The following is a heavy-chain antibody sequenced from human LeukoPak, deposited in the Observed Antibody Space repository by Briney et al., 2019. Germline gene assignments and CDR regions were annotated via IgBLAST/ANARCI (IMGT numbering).Heavy chain of an antibody. CDR2: IREDGGAS. Sequence: GGSLRLSCAAPGFTFSNYWMTWVRQAPGKGLEWVANIREDGGASNYVESVKGQLTISRDNAEESLYLQMNSLRADDTAVYYCARDIPYGLSYFDYWGQGTLVTVAS. D-gene: IGHD2-2*02. V-gene: IGHV3-7*04. CDR3: ARDIPYGLSYFDY. CDR1: GFTFSNYW. J-gene: IGHJ4*02.